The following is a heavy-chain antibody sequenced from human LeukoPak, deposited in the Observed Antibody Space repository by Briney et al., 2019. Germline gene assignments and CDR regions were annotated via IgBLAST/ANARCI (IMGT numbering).Heavy chain of an antibody. CDR2: FDPEDGET. V-gene: IGHV1-24*01. CDR3: ATGYAIVGTITNFDY. J-gene: IGHJ4*02. Sequence: ASVKVSCKASGYTLTELSMHWVRQAPGKGLEWMGGFDPEDGETIYAQKFQGRVTMTEDTSTDTVYMELSSLRSEDAAVYYCATGYAIVGTITNFDYWGQGTLVTVSS. D-gene: IGHD5-12*01. CDR1: GYTLTELS.